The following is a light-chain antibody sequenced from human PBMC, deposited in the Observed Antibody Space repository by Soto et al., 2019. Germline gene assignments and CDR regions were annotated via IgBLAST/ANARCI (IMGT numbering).Light chain of an antibody. CDR2: QDS. V-gene: IGLV3-1*01. CDR3: QAWDSNVV. CDR1: KLGDKY. J-gene: IGLJ2*01. Sequence: SYELTQPPSVSVSPGQTASITCSGDKLGDKYACWYQQKPGQSPVLVIYQDSKRPSGIPERFSGSNSGNTATLTFSGTQAMDEADYYCQAWDSNVVFGGGTKLTVL.